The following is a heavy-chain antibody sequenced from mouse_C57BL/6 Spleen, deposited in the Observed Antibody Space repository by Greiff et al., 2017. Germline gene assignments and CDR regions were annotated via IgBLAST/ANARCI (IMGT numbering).Heavy chain of an antibody. CDR1: GYTFTSYT. CDR2: INPSSGYT. Sequence: VMLVESGAELARPGASVKMSCKASGYTFTSYTMHWAKQRPGQGLEWIGYINPSSGYTKYNQKFKDKATLTADKSSSTAYMQLSSLTSEDSAVYYCARSANWTFAYWGQGTLVTVSA. CDR3: ARSANWTFAY. V-gene: IGHV1-4*01. J-gene: IGHJ3*01. D-gene: IGHD4-1*01.